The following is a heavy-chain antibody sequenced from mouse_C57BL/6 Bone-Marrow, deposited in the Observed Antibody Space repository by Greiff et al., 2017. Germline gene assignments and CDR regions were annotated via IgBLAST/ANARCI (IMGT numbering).Heavy chain of an antibody. Sequence: VKLVESGAELMKPGASVKLSCKATGYTFTGYWIEWVKQRPGHGLEWIGEILPGSGSTNYNEKFKGKATFTADTSSNTAYMQLSSLTTEDSAIYYCAREPFYYGSSPAWFAYWGQGTLVTVSA. CDR2: ILPGSGST. CDR3: AREPFYYGSSPAWFAY. D-gene: IGHD1-1*01. J-gene: IGHJ3*01. CDR1: GYTFTGYW. V-gene: IGHV1-9*01.